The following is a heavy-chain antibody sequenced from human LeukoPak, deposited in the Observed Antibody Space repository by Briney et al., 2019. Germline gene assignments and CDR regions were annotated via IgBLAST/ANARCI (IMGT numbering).Heavy chain of an antibody. J-gene: IGHJ6*03. Sequence: PSETLSLTCTVSGGSISSYYWSWIRQPPGKGLERIGYIYYSGSTNYNPSLKSRVTISVDTSKNQFSLKLSSVTAADTAVYYCARTGYCSGGSCYNYYYYMDVWGKGTTVTVSS. V-gene: IGHV4-59*01. CDR3: ARTGYCSGGSCYNYYYYMDV. D-gene: IGHD2-15*01. CDR1: GGSISSYY. CDR2: IYYSGST.